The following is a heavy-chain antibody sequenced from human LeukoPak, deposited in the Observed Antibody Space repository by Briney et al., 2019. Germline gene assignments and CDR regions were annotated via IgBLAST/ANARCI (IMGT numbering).Heavy chain of an antibody. J-gene: IGHJ3*02. Sequence: GGSLRLSCAASGFTISSNYMSWVRQAPGKGLEWVSVIYSGGSTYYADSVKGRFTISRDNSKNTLYLQMNSLRAEDTAVYYCAREGYCSSTSCYTLGDAFDIWGQGTMVTVSS. CDR2: IYSGGST. CDR1: GFTISSNY. V-gene: IGHV3-53*01. D-gene: IGHD2-2*02. CDR3: AREGYCSSTSCYTLGDAFDI.